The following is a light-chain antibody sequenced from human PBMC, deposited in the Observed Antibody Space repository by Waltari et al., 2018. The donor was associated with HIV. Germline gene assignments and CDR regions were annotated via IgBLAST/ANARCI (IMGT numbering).Light chain of an antibody. CDR2: DVS. Sequence: QSALTQPASVSGSPGQPITISCTGTSSDVGGYNYVSWYQQHPGKAPKLMIYDVSNRPSGVSNRFSGSKSGNTASLTISGLQAEDEADYYCSSYTSSSTPVVFGTGTKVTVL. CDR1: SSDVGGYNY. J-gene: IGLJ1*01. V-gene: IGLV2-14*03. CDR3: SSYTSSSTPVV.